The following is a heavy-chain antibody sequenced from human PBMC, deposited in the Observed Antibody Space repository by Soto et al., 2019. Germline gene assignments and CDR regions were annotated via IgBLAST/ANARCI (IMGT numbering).Heavy chain of an antibody. CDR2: MNPNSGNT. CDR3: ARNSSSWRIHQRRDHHTNWFDP. Sequence: QVQLVQSGAEVKKPGASVKVSCKASGYTFTSYDINWVRQATGQGLEWMGWMNPNSGNTGYAQKFQGRVTMTRNTSISTAYMELSSLRSEDTAVYYCARNSSSWRIHQRRDHHTNWFDPWGQGTLVTVSS. V-gene: IGHV1-8*01. J-gene: IGHJ5*02. CDR1: GYTFTSYD. D-gene: IGHD6-13*01.